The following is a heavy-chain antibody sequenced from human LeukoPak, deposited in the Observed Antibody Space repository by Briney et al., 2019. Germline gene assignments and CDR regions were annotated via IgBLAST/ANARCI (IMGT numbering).Heavy chain of an antibody. CDR2: FSASGGTT. CDR1: GFTFSRSA. D-gene: IGHD1-26*01. Sequence: GGSLRLSCAASGFTFSRSAMNWVRQAPGKGLEWVSSFSASGGTTYYADSVKGRFTISRDNSKNTLSVQMNSLRAEDTAVYYCAKANYSGSYYFDSWGQGTLVTVSS. CDR3: AKANYSGSYYFDS. V-gene: IGHV3-23*01. J-gene: IGHJ4*02.